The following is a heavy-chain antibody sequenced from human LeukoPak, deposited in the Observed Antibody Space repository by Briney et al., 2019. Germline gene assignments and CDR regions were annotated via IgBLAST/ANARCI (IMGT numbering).Heavy chain of an antibody. CDR3: ARSHRPGYYDSSGYGN. Sequence: PGGSLRLSCAASGFTFSSYWMHWVRQAPGQGLVLVSRINSDGSSTSYADSVKGRFTISRDNAKNTLYLQMNSLRAEDTAVYYCARSHRPGYYDSSGYGNWGQGTLVTVSS. CDR1: GFTFSSYW. J-gene: IGHJ4*02. D-gene: IGHD3-22*01. V-gene: IGHV3-74*01. CDR2: INSDGSST.